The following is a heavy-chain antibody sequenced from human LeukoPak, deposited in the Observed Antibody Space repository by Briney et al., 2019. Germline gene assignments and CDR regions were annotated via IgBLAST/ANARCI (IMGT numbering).Heavy chain of an antibody. CDR3: ARGGYYNILTGYYNKLLAFDY. Sequence: PGGSLRLSCAASGFTFSTYSMNWVRQAPGKGLEWVSFIYSDNTHYSDSVKGRFTISRDNSKNTLYLQMNSLRAEDTAVYYCARGGYYNILTGYYNKLLAFDYWGQGTLVTVSS. J-gene: IGHJ4*02. V-gene: IGHV3-66*02. CDR2: IYSDNT. CDR1: GFTFSTYS. D-gene: IGHD3-9*01.